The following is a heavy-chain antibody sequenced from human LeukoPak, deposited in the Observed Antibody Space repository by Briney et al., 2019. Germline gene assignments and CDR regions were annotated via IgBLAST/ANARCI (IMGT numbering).Heavy chain of an antibody. V-gene: IGHV4-31*03. CDR3: ARTAGSSGYYPLDY. J-gene: IGHJ4*02. CDR2: IYYSGST. Sequence: SETLSLTCTVSGGSISSGGYYWSWIRQHPGKGLEWIGYIYYSGSTYYNPSLKSRVTISVDTSKNQFSLKLSSVTAADTAVYYCARTAGSSGYYPLDYWGQGTLVTVSS. CDR1: GGSISSGGYY. D-gene: IGHD3-22*01.